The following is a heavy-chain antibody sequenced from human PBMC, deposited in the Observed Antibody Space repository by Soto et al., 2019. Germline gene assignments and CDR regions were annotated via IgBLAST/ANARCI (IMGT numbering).Heavy chain of an antibody. V-gene: IGHV3-74*01. Sequence: PGGSLRLSCTASGFTFNTHWMHWVRQAPGKGLVWFSRIYYDGITTNYADSVKGRLTVSRDNAKNTVYLHVNTLRDEDTAVYYCARGGAMGDDYWGQGTLVTVSS. CDR2: IYYDGITT. J-gene: IGHJ4*02. CDR1: GFTFNTHW. CDR3: ARGGAMGDDY. D-gene: IGHD1-26*01.